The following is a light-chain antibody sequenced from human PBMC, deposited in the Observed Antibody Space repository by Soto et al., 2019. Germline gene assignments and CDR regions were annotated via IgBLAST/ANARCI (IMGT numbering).Light chain of an antibody. V-gene: IGLV1-40*01. J-gene: IGLJ1*01. CDR2: GDS. CDR3: ESSDSRLSGSDV. Sequence: QLVLTQPPSVSGAPGQRVTISCTGSSSNIGAGYDVNWYQQLPGTAHKLLIFGDSNRPSGVPDRFSGSKSGTSASLAITGLQAADEADYYCESSDSRLSGSDVFGTGTKLTVL. CDR1: SSNIGAGYD.